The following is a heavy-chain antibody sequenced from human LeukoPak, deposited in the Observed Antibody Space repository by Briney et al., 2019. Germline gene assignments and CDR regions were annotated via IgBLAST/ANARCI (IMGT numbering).Heavy chain of an antibody. CDR1: GGSFSGYY. CDR2: INHSGST. CDR3: ASRVPSYYYYYMDV. Sequence: SETLSLTCAVYGGSFSGYYWSWIRQPPGKGLEWIGEINHSGSTNYNPSLKSRVTISVDTSKNQFSLKLSSVTAADTAVYYCASRVPSYYYYYMDVWGKGTTVTISS. J-gene: IGHJ6*03. V-gene: IGHV4-34*01. D-gene: IGHD2-2*01.